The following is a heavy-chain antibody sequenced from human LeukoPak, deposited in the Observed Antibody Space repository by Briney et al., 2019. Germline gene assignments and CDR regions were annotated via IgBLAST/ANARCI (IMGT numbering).Heavy chain of an antibody. D-gene: IGHD2-15*01. J-gene: IGHJ4*02. V-gene: IGHV3-23*01. CDR1: GLTFSTYA. Sequence: GGSLRLSCAASGLTFSTYAMSWVRQAPGKGLEWVSGIHESGTEYADSVKGRFTISRDNAKNSLYLQMNSLRAEDTALYYCAKDICSGGSCYPSPYFDCWGQGTLVTVSS. CDR2: IHESGT. CDR3: AKDICSGGSCYPSPYFDC.